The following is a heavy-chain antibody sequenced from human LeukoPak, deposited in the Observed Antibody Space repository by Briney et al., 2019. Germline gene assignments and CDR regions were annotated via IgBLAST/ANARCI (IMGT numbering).Heavy chain of an antibody. D-gene: IGHD2-2*01. Sequence: GGSLRLSCAASGFTFSSYAMSWVRQAPGKGLEWVSAISGSGGSTYYADSVKGWFTISRDNSKNTLYLQMNSLRAEDTAVYYCAKVDCSSTSCYCGYWGQGTLVTVSS. CDR2: ISGSGGST. J-gene: IGHJ4*02. CDR3: AKVDCSSTSCYCGY. V-gene: IGHV3-23*01. CDR1: GFTFSSYA.